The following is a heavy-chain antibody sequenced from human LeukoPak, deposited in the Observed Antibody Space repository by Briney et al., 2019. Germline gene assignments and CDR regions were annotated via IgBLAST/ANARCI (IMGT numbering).Heavy chain of an antibody. D-gene: IGHD3-10*01. CDR2: INPNSGGT. CDR3: ASRTMVRGDDIMDY. CDR1: GYTFTSYN. V-gene: IGHV1-2*02. Sequence: ASVNLSFTASGYTFTSYNMNWVRQAPGHGLEWMGWINPNSGGTNYAQKFQGRVTMTSDTSISTAYIELSRLRSDDTAVYYCASRTMVRGDDIMDYWGQGTLVTVSS. J-gene: IGHJ4*02.